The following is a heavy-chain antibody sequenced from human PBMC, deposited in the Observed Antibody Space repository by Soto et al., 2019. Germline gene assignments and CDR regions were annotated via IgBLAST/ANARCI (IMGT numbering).Heavy chain of an antibody. J-gene: IGHJ3*02. CDR2: IWDDGSNK. D-gene: IGHD6-19*01. CDR3: ARDRGLAQFEI. V-gene: IGHV3-33*01. Sequence: QVQLVESGGGVVQPGRSLRLSCAASGFTFSSYAMHWVRQAPGKGLEWVAVIWDDGSNKKHADSVKGRFTISRDNSKNTLYRHGNSLRAEDMALYFCARDRGLAQFEIWSQGTAVTVSS. CDR1: GFTFSSYA.